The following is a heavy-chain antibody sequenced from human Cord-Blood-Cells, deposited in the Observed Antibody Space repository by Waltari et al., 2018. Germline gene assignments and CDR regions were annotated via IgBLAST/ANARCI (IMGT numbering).Heavy chain of an antibody. CDR2: IIPIFGTA. V-gene: IGHV1-69*12. D-gene: IGHD5-18*01. CDR1: GGTFSSYA. Sequence: QVQLVQSGAEVKKPGSSVKVSCKASGGTFSSYAISWVRQAPGQGLEWMGEIIPIFGTANYAQKFQGRVTITADESTSTAYMELSSLRSEDTAVYYCARAGGYSYGHYYYYGMDVWGQGTTVTVSS. CDR3: ARAGGYSYGHYYYYGMDV. J-gene: IGHJ6*02.